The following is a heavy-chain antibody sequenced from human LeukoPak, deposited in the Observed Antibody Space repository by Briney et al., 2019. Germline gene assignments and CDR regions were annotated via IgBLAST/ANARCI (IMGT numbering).Heavy chain of an antibody. CDR3: AKVKYSSSWFFDY. J-gene: IGHJ4*02. CDR1: GFTFSSYG. D-gene: IGHD6-13*01. CDR2: ISYDGSNK. Sequence: PGGSLRLSCAASGFTFSSYGMHWVRQAPGKGLEWVAVISYDGSNKYYADSVKGRFTISRDNSKNTLYLQMNSLRAEDTAVYYCAKVKYSSSWFFDYWGQGTLVTVSS. V-gene: IGHV3-30*18.